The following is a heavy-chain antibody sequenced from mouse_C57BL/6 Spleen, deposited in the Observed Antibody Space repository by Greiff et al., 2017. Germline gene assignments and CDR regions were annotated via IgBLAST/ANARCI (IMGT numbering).Heavy chain of an antibody. CDR2: ISSGGSYT. J-gene: IGHJ2*01. CDR1: GFTFSSYG. V-gene: IGHV5-6*01. Sequence: EVMLVESGGDLVKPGGSLKLSCAASGFTFSSYGMSWVRQTPDKRLEWVATISSGGSYTYYPDSVKGRFTISRDNAKNTLYLQMSSLKSEDTAMYYCARHDTTVGYYFDYWGQGTTLTVSS. D-gene: IGHD1-1*01. CDR3: ARHDTTVGYYFDY.